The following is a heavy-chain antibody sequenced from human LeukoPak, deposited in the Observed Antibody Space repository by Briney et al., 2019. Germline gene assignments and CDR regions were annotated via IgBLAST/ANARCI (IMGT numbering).Heavy chain of an antibody. CDR1: GYTFTSYD. V-gene: IGHV1-8*01. CDR3: ARNLLLWFGESSSDCFDP. Sequence: GASVKVSCKASGYTFTSYDINWVRQATGQGLGWVGWMNPNRGNTGYAQKFQGRVTMTRNTSISTAYMELSSLRSEDTAVYYCARNLLLWFGESSSDCFDPWGQGTLVTVSS. CDR2: MNPNRGNT. D-gene: IGHD3-10*01. J-gene: IGHJ5*02.